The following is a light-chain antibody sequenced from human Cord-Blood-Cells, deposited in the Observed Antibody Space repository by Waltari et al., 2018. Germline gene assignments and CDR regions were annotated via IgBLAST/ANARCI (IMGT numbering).Light chain of an antibody. V-gene: IGLV2-23*01. Sequence: QSALTQPASVSGSPGQSITISCTGTSSDVGRYNLVSWYQQHPGKAPKLMLYEGSKRPSGVSNRFSGSKSGNTASLTISGLQAEDEADYYCCSYAGSSNWVFGGGTKLTVL. J-gene: IGLJ3*02. CDR1: SSDVGRYNL. CDR3: CSYAGSSNWV. CDR2: EGS.